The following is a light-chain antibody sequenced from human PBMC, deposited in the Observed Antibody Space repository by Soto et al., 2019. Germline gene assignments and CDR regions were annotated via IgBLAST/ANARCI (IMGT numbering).Light chain of an antibody. V-gene: IGKV1-12*01. CDR2: AAS. CDR1: QDISSW. CDR3: QQGDSFPFT. Sequence: QDISSWVAWYQQKPGKAPKLLISAASSLQSGVPRRFSGSGSGTDFTLVISSLQAEDFATYFCQQGDSFPFTFGGGTKVDIK. J-gene: IGKJ4*01.